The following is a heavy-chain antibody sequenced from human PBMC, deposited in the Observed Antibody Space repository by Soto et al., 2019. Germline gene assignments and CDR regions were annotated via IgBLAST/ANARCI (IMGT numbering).Heavy chain of an antibody. J-gene: IGHJ6*02. CDR1: GYTFTGYY. D-gene: IGHD5-18*01. CDR3: ARVQIIDSHPYYYYGMDV. Sequence: QVQLVQSGAEVKKPGASVKVSCKASGYTFTGYYMHWVRQAPGQGLEWMGWINPNSGGTNYAQKFQGWVTMTKDTSIRTAHRELSRLRSDDTAVYYCARVQIIDSHPYYYYGMDVWGQGTTVTVSS. CDR2: INPNSGGT. V-gene: IGHV1-2*04.